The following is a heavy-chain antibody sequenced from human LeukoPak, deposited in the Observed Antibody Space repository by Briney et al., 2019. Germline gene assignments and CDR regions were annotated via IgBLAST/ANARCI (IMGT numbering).Heavy chain of an antibody. Sequence: SETLSLACTVYGGSISRYYWRWIRQPPGKGLEWIGYIYYSGSTNYNPSLKSRVTISVDTSKNQFSLKLSSVTAADTAVYYCARQPIAVAGQYYFDYWGQGTLVTVSS. CDR3: ARQPIAVAGQYYFDY. CDR2: IYYSGST. V-gene: IGHV4-59*08. J-gene: IGHJ4*02. CDR1: GGSISRYY. D-gene: IGHD6-19*01.